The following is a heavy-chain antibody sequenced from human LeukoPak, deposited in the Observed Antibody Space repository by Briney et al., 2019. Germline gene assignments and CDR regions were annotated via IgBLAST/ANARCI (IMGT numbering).Heavy chain of an antibody. J-gene: IGHJ6*03. Sequence: GASVKVSRKASGYTFTSYYMHWVRQAPGQGLEWMGIINPSGGSTSYAQKFQGRVTVTRDMSTSTVYMELSSLRSEDAAVYYCARGYGDYYYYYYMDVWGKGTTVTVSS. CDR2: INPSGGST. V-gene: IGHV1-46*01. CDR3: ARGYGDYYYYYYMDV. D-gene: IGHD2-21*02. CDR1: GYTFTSYY.